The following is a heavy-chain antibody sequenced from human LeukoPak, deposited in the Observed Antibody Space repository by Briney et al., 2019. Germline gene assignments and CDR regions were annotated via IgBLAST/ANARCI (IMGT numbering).Heavy chain of an antibody. CDR2: INHSGST. CDR1: GGSISSYY. CDR3: ARRRLSSSWYYFDY. V-gene: IGHV4-34*01. D-gene: IGHD6-13*01. Sequence: PSETLSLTCTVSGGSISSYYWSWIRQPPGKGLEWIGEINHSGSTNYNPSLKSRVTISVDTSKNQFSLKLSSVTAADTAVYYCARRRLSSSWYYFDYWGQGTLVTVSS. J-gene: IGHJ4*02.